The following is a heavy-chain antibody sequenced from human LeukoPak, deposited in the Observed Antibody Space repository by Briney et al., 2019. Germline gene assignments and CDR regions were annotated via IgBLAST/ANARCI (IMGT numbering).Heavy chain of an antibody. CDR1: GGSISSSNW. Sequence: SGTLSLTCAVSGGSISSSNWWSWVRQPPGKGLEWIGEIYHSGSTNYNPSLKSRVTISVDKSKNQFSLKLSSVTAADTAVYYCAGAPSIAAAGTDYWGQGTLVTASS. J-gene: IGHJ4*02. CDR2: IYHSGST. D-gene: IGHD6-13*01. CDR3: AGAPSIAAAGTDY. V-gene: IGHV4-4*02.